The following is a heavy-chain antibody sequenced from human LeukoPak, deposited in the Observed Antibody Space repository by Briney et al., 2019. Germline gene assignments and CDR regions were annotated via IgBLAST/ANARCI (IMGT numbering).Heavy chain of an antibody. J-gene: IGHJ6*02. CDR2: IKQDGSEK. CDR1: GFTFSSYW. D-gene: IGHD3-9*01. V-gene: IGHV3-7*01. CDR3: ARDYDILTGYCRMDV. Sequence: GGSLRLSCAASGFTFSSYWMSWVRQAPGKGLEWVANIKQDGSEKYYVDSVKGRFTISRDNAKNSLYLQVNSLRAEDTAVYYCARDYDILTGYCRMDVWGQGTTVTVSS.